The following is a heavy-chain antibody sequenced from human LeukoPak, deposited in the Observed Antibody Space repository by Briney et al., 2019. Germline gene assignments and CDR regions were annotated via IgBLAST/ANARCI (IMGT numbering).Heavy chain of an antibody. Sequence: ASVKVSCKASGGTFSSYAISWVRQAPGQGLEWMGWINPNSGGTNYAQKFQGRVTMIRDTSISTAYMELSRLRSDDTAVYYCASLARHDYGTNSTQFDYWGQGTLVTVSS. CDR3: ASLARHDYGTNSTQFDY. V-gene: IGHV1-2*02. CDR2: INPNSGGT. D-gene: IGHD4-23*01. J-gene: IGHJ4*02. CDR1: GGTFSSYA.